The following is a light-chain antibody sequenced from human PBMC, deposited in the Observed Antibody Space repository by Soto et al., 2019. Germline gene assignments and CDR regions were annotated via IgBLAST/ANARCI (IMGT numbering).Light chain of an antibody. V-gene: IGKV3-15*01. CDR3: QQYNNWPPYT. CDR2: GAS. CDR1: QSVSSN. Sequence: EIVMTQSPATLSVSPGERATLSCRSSQSVSSNLAWYQHKPGQAPRLLIYGASTRATGIPARFSGSGSGTEFTLTLSSLQSEDFAVYYCQQYNNWPPYTFGQWTKLEIK. J-gene: IGKJ2*01.